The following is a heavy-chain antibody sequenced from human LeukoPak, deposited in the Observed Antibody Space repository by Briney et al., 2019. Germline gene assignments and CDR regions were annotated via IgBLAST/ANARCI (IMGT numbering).Heavy chain of an antibody. V-gene: IGHV1-2*02. D-gene: IGHD3-10*01. J-gene: IGHJ6*04. Sequence: ASVKVSCKASGYTLTGYYMHWVRQAPGQGLEWMGWINPNSGGTNYAQKFQGRVTMTRDTSISTAYMELSRLRSDDTAVYYCARDLMVRGMSRLDVWGKGTTVTISS. CDR2: INPNSGGT. CDR1: GYTLTGYY. CDR3: ARDLMVRGMSRLDV.